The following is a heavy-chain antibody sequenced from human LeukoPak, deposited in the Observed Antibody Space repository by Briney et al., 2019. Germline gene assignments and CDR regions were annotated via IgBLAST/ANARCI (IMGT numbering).Heavy chain of an antibody. D-gene: IGHD6-13*01. V-gene: IGHV1-2*02. J-gene: IGHJ4*02. Sequence: ASVKVSCKASGYTFTGYYMHWVRQAPGQGLEWMGWINPNSGGTNYAQKFQGRVTMTWDTSISTAYMELSRLTSGDTAVYYCARFTAGAGHDWGQRTLVTLSS. CDR2: INPNSGGT. CDR1: GYTFTGYY. CDR3: ARFTAGAGHD.